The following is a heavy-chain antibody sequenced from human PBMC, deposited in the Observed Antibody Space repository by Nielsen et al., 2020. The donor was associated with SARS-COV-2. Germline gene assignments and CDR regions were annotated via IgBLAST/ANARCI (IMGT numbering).Heavy chain of an antibody. Sequence: GEPLKISCAASGFTFSSYAMSWVRQAPGKGLEWVSVIYSGGSSTYYADSVKGRFTISRDNSKNTLYLQMNSLRAEDTAVYYCAKSAELWFGELSSYGMDVWGQGTTVTVSS. J-gene: IGHJ6*02. V-gene: IGHV3-23*03. CDR2: IYSGGSST. CDR1: GFTFSSYA. CDR3: AKSAELWFGELSSYGMDV. D-gene: IGHD3-10*01.